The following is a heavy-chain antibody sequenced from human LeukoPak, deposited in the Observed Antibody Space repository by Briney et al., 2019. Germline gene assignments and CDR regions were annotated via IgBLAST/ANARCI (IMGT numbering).Heavy chain of an antibody. CDR3: ARAPLGRYCSGGSCYSSSGAVDF. J-gene: IGHJ3*01. D-gene: IGHD2-15*01. CDR2: IKRDGSEK. CDR1: GFTFSSYW. V-gene: IGHV3-7*01. Sequence: GGSLRLSCAASGFTFSSYWMSWVRLAPGKGPEWVANIKRDGSEKYYVDSVRGRFTISRDNAKNSLYLQMNSLRAEDTAVYYCARAPLGRYCSGGSCYSSSGAVDFWGQGTMVTVSS.